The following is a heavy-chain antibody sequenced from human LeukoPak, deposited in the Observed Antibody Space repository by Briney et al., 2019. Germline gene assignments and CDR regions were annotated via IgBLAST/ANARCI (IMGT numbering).Heavy chain of an antibody. CDR2: ISAYNGNT. J-gene: IGHJ6*03. CDR1: GYTFTRYG. CDR3: ARVMYSSSWYDPYYYYYMDV. D-gene: IGHD6-13*01. Sequence: GASVKVSCKASGYTFTRYGICWVRQAPGQALEWVGWISAYNGNTNYAQKLQGRDTMTTDTSTRTAHMELRSLRSDETAVYYCARVMYSSSWYDPYYYYYMDVWGKGTTVTVSS. V-gene: IGHV1-18*01.